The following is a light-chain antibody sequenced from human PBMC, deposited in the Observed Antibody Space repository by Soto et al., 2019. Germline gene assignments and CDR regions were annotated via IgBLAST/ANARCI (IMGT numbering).Light chain of an antibody. CDR2: KAS. V-gene: IGKV1-5*03. J-gene: IGKJ1*01. CDR3: QHYNSYSEA. Sequence: DIQMTQSPSTLSGSVGERVTMTCRASQTISSWLAWYQQKPGKAPKLLIYKASTLKSGVPSGFSGSGSGTEFTLTISSLQPDDFATYYCQHYNSYSEAFGQGTKVDIK. CDR1: QTISSW.